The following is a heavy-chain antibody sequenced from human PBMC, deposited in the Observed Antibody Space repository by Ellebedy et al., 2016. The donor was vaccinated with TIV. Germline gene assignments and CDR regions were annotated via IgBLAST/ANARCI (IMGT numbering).Heavy chain of an antibody. J-gene: IGHJ4*02. V-gene: IGHV3-30*18. D-gene: IGHD3-3*01. CDR3: AKDGRRGIFGVVILPDY. CDR2: ISYDGSNK. CDR1: GFTFSSYG. Sequence: GESLKISXAASGFTFSSYGMHWVRQAPGKGLEWVAVISYDGSNKYYADSVKGRFTISRDNSKNTLYLQMNSLRAEDTAVYYCAKDGRRGIFGVVILPDYWGQGTLVTVSS.